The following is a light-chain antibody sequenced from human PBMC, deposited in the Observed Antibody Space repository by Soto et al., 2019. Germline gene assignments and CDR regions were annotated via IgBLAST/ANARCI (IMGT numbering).Light chain of an antibody. Sequence: QSVLTQPPSVSAAPGRTVTISCSGSSSNIGNSFVSWYQQLPGTAPRLLIYDNNERPSGIPDRFSGSKSGTSATLGITGIQTGEEADYYCGAWDGGLSAFVFGTGTKVTV. CDR2: DNN. V-gene: IGLV1-51*01. CDR3: GAWDGGLSAFV. J-gene: IGLJ1*01. CDR1: SSNIGNSF.